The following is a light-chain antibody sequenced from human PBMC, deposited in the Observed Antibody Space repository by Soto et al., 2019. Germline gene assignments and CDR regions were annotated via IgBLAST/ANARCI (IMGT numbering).Light chain of an antibody. CDR1: PTISNH. Sequence: DMQMTQSPSSLSASVGDRVTITYRASPTISNHLNWYQQKPGEAPKLLIYAASTLQSGVPSRFSGSGYETDFTLSITSLQAEDSATYYCQQSYNSHTFGQGTRLEIK. J-gene: IGKJ5*01. V-gene: IGKV1-39*01. CDR2: AAS. CDR3: QQSYNSHT.